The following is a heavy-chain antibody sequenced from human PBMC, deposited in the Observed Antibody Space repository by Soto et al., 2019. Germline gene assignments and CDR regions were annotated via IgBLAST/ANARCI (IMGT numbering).Heavy chain of an antibody. CDR1: GCTFTSYG. V-gene: IGHV1-18*01. D-gene: IGHD3-10*01. J-gene: IGHJ3*02. Sequence: ASVKVSCKASGCTFTSYGISWVRQAPGQGLEWMGWISAYNGNTNYAQKLQGRVTMTTDTSTSTAYMELRSLRSDDTAVYYCARGYYPGSVGNAFDIWGQGTMVTVSS. CDR2: ISAYNGNT. CDR3: ARGYYPGSVGNAFDI.